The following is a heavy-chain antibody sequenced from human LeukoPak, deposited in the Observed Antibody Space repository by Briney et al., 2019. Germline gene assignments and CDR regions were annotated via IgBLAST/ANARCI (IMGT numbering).Heavy chain of an antibody. J-gene: IGHJ5*02. CDR2: IYYSGST. CDR3: ARVLGLYEQQLVS. D-gene: IGHD6-13*01. V-gene: IGHV4-59*08. Sequence: SETLSLTCTVSGGSISSYYWSWIRQPPGKGLEWIGYIYYSGSTHYKPSLKSRVTISVDTSKNHFSLNLTSVTAADAAVYYCARVLGLYEQQLVSWGQGTLVTVSS. CDR1: GGSISSYY.